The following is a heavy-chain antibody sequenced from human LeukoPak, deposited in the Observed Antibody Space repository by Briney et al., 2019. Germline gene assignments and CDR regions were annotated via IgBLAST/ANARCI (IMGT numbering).Heavy chain of an antibody. CDR1: GFTFGRSA. CDR2: ISSSGNT. Sequence: PGRSLRLSCEASGFTFGRSAMTWVRQTPGKGLEWFSRISSSGNTYYAGSVKGRFTISRDNSKNLVNLQMNSLRAEDTAIYYCVKGRMSEDGLDFWGQGSLVAVSS. V-gene: IGHV3-23*01. CDR3: VKGRMSEDGLDF. J-gene: IGHJ4*02. D-gene: IGHD5-24*01.